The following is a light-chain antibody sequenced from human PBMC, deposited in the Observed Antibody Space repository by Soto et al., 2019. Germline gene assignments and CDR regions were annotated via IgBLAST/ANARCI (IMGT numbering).Light chain of an antibody. Sequence: EIVLTQSPGTLSLSPGERATLSCRASQSLTNSFLAWYQQKPGQAPRLLIYDTSSRATGIPDRFSGSGSGKDFTLTISRLEPEDFAVFFCQQYGTSEIIFGQGTRLEIK. CDR3: QQYGTSEII. V-gene: IGKV3-20*01. J-gene: IGKJ5*01. CDR2: DTS. CDR1: QSLTNSF.